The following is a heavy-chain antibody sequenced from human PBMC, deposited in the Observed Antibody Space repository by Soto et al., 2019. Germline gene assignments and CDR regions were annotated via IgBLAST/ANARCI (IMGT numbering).Heavy chain of an antibody. CDR2: INPNSGGT. Sequence: ASVKVSCKASGGTFSSYAISWVRQAPGQGLEWMGWINPNSGGTNYAQKFQGWVTMTRDTSISTAYMELSRLRSDDTAVYYCARFTMVRGTDAFDIWGQGTMVTVSS. D-gene: IGHD3-10*01. J-gene: IGHJ3*02. V-gene: IGHV1-2*04. CDR3: ARFTMVRGTDAFDI. CDR1: GGTFSSYA.